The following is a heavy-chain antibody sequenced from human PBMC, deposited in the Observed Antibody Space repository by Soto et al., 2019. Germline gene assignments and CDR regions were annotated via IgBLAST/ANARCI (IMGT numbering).Heavy chain of an antibody. CDR1: SVSNAW. Sequence: SVSNAWMTWVRQAPGKGLEWVGRIKSKTDGGTTDYAAPVKGRFTISRDDSKNTLYLQMNSLKTEDTAVYYCTTEFKGYWGQGTLVTVSS. J-gene: IGHJ4*02. V-gene: IGHV3-15*07. CDR3: TTEFKGY. CDR2: IKSKTDGGTT.